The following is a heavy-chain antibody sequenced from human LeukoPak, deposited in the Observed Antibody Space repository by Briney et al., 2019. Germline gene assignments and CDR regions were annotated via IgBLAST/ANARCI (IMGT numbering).Heavy chain of an antibody. CDR2: IGIAGDT. Sequence: GGSLRLSCAASGFTFSSYDMHWVRQATGKGLEWASAIGIAGDTYYLDSVKGRFTISRENAKNSLYLQMKSLRVGDTAVYYCARGQLVRAGYFDLWGRGTLVTVSS. D-gene: IGHD3-10*01. J-gene: IGHJ2*01. CDR1: GFTFSSYD. CDR3: ARGQLVRAGYFDL. V-gene: IGHV3-13*01.